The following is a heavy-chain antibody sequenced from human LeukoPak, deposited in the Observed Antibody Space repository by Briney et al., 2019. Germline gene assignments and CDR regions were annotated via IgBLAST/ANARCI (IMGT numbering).Heavy chain of an antibody. Sequence: GGSLRLSCAASGFTFSNAWMSWVRQAPGKGLEWVANIKQDGSEKYYVDSVKGRFTISRDNAKNSLYLQMNSLRAEDTAVYYCARESYCGGDCYSDYYYYYMDVWGKGTTVTISS. CDR1: GFTFSNAW. V-gene: IGHV3-7*01. D-gene: IGHD2-21*02. CDR2: IKQDGSEK. J-gene: IGHJ6*03. CDR3: ARESYCGGDCYSDYYYYYMDV.